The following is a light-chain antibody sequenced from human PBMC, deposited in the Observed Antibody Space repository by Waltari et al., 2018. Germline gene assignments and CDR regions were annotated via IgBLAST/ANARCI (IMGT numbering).Light chain of an antibody. Sequence: QAVLTQPSSLSASPGASASLTCTLPSAFNVYVYRISWFQQKPGSPPQYLPRYKSYSDKHQDPGAPRRFSGSKDASANTRILLISGLYSEDEADYYCMIWHNNAVVFGGGTTLTVL. J-gene: IGLJ2*01. V-gene: IGLV5-45*03. CDR1: SAFNVYVYR. CDR2: YKSYSDK. CDR3: MIWHNNAVV.